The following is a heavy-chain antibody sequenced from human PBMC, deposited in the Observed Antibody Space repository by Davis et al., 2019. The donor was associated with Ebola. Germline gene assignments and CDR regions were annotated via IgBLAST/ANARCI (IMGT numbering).Heavy chain of an antibody. CDR2: ISGSGDST. CDR1: GFTFTSFA. CDR3: AGVARYFDY. J-gene: IGHJ4*02. D-gene: IGHD2-15*01. Sequence: PGGSLRLSCAASGFTFTSFAMTWVRQAPGKGLEWVSSISGSGDSTYYNDSVKGRFTISRDNSKNTLYLQMNSLRAEDTAVYYCAGVARYFDYWGQGTLVTVSS. V-gene: IGHV3-23*01.